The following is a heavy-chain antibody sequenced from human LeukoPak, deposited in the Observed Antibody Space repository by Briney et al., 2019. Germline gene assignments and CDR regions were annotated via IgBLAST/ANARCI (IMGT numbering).Heavy chain of an antibody. D-gene: IGHD6-13*01. J-gene: IGHJ5*02. CDR1: GYTFTSYG. Sequence: RASVKVSCKASGYTFTSYGISWVRQAPGQGLEWMGWISAYNGNTNYAQKLQGRVTMTTDTYTSTAYMELRSLRSDDTAVYYCAREPPGDSSSLNWFDPWGQGTLVTVSS. V-gene: IGHV1-18*01. CDR3: AREPPGDSSSLNWFDP. CDR2: ISAYNGNT.